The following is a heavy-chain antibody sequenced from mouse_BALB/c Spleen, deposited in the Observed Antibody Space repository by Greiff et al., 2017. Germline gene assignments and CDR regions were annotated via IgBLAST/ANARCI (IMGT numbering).Heavy chain of an antibody. J-gene: IGHJ1*01. CDR2: IYPGDGDT. Sequence: VQLVESGAELVRPGSSVKISCKASGYAFSSYWMNWVKQRPGQGLEWIGQIYPGDGDTNYNGKFKGKATLTADKSSSTAYMQLSSLTSEDSAVYFCARNAYDYSYWYFDVWGAGTTVTVSS. CDR3: ARNAYDYSYWYFDV. CDR1: GYAFSSYW. D-gene: IGHD2-4*01. V-gene: IGHV1-80*01.